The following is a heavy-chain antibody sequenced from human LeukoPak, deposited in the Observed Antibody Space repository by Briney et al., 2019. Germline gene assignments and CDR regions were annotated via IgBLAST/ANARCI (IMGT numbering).Heavy chain of an antibody. Sequence: GASVKVSCKASGGTFSSYAISWVRQAPGQGLEWMGGIIPIFGTANYAQKFQGRVTITADESTSTAYMELSSLRSEDTAVYYCARENYDILTGPVRLYYFDYWGQGTLVTVSS. D-gene: IGHD3-9*01. CDR1: GGTFSSYA. CDR2: IIPIFGTA. J-gene: IGHJ4*02. CDR3: ARENYDILTGPVRLYYFDY. V-gene: IGHV1-69*13.